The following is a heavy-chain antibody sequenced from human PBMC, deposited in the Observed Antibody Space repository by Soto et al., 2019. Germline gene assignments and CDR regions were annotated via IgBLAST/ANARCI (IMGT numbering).Heavy chain of an antibody. CDR2: INPSGGSK. V-gene: IGHV1-46*01. D-gene: IGHD5-18*01. Sequence: ASVKVSCKASGYTFTSYYMHWVRQAPGQGLEWMGIINPSGGSKSYAQKFQGRVTMTRDTSTSTVYMELSSLRSEDTAVYYCARAENVDTAMAREKRGFDPWGQGTLVTVSS. J-gene: IGHJ5*02. CDR3: ARAENVDTAMAREKRGFDP. CDR1: GYTFTSYY.